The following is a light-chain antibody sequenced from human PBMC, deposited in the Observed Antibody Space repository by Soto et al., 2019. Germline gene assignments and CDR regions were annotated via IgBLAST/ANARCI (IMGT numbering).Light chain of an antibody. CDR2: GAS. CDR3: QRYGSSPSWT. V-gene: IGKV3-20*01. CDR1: QSVSSSN. Sequence: EIVLTQSPGTLSLSPGERATLSCRASQSVSSSNLAWYQQKPGQAPGLLICGASTRATGIPARFSGFGSGTDFTLTINRLEPEDFAVYYCQRYGSSPSWTFGQGTKVDIK. J-gene: IGKJ1*01.